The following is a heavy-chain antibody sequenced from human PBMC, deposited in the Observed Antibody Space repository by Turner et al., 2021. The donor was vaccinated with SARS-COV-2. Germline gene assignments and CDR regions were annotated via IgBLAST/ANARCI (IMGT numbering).Heavy chain of an antibody. V-gene: IGHV3-30*18. CDR2: ISYDGNNK. D-gene: IGHD4-4*01. Sequence: QVQLVESGGGVFQPGRSLRLSCAASGFTFSSYGMHWVRQAPGKGLECVAVISYDGNNKYYADSVKGRFTISRDNSKNTLYLQMNSLRAEDTAVYYCAKQLGLYSNPMYYFDYWGQGTLVTVSS. J-gene: IGHJ4*02. CDR1: GFTFSSYG. CDR3: AKQLGLYSNPMYYFDY.